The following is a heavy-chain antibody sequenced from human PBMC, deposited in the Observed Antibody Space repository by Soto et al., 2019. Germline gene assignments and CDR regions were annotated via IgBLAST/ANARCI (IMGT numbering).Heavy chain of an antibody. CDR1: GFTFSSYA. V-gene: IGHV3-23*01. D-gene: IGHD2-15*01. CDR2: ISGSGGST. J-gene: IGHJ4*02. Sequence: EVQLLESGGGLVQPGGSLRLSCAASGFTFSSYAMSWVRQAPGKGLEWVSAISGSGGSTYYADSVKGRFTISRDNSKNTLYLQRNSLRAEDTAVYYCAKAIVVVVAAKGLDYWGQGTLVTVSS. CDR3: AKAIVVVVAAKGLDY.